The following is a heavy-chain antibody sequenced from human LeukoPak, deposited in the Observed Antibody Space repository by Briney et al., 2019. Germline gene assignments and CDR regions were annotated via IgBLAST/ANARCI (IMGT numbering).Heavy chain of an antibody. D-gene: IGHD3-3*01. J-gene: IGHJ4*02. CDR2: ISGSGGST. CDR3: AKDHQYYDFWSGYYPNFDY. Sequence: GGSLRLSCAASGFTFSSYAMSWVRQAPGKGLEWVSAISGSGGSTYYADSVKGRFTISRDNSKNTLYLQMNRLRAEDTAVYYCAKDHQYYDFWSGYYPNFDYWGQGTLVTVSS. V-gene: IGHV3-23*01. CDR1: GFTFSSYA.